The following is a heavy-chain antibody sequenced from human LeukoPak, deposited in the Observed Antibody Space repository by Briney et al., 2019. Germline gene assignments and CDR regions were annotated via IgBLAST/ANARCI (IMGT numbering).Heavy chain of an antibody. CDR1: GFTFSSYS. J-gene: IGHJ4*02. V-gene: IGHV3-48*02. Sequence: GGSLRLSCAASGFTFSSYSMNWVRQAPGKGLEWVSYISSSSAIYYADSVKGRFTISRDNAKNSLYLQMNRLRDEDTAVYYCARDNGGGRTPIDYWGQGTLVTVSS. CDR2: ISSSSAI. D-gene: IGHD2-8*01. CDR3: ARDNGGGRTPIDY.